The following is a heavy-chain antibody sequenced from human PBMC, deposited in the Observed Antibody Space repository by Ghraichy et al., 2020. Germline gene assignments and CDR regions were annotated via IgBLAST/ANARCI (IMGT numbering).Heavy chain of an antibody. V-gene: IGHV4-30-2*01. J-gene: IGHJ4*02. CDR3: ARSGMGPTNVAY. CDR2: IYHSGST. D-gene: IGHD1-1*01. CDR1: GGSISSGGYS. Sequence: SETLSLTCAVSGGSISSGGYSWSWIRQPPGKGLEWIGYIYHSGSTYYNPSLKSRVTISVDRSKNQFSLKLSSVTAADTAVYYCARSGMGPTNVAYWGQGTLVTVSS.